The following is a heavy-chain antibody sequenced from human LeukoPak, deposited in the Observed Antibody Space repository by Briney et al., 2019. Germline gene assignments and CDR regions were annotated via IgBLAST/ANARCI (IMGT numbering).Heavy chain of an antibody. V-gene: IGHV4-30-2*01. CDR3: ARERHTYYYDSSGYPGDAFDI. D-gene: IGHD3-22*01. Sequence: SETLSLTCTVSGGSISSGGYYWSWIRQPPGKGLEWIGYIYHSGSTYYNPSLKSRVTISVDRSKNQFSLKLSSVTAADTAVYYCARERHTYYYDSSGYPGDAFDIWGQGTMVTVSS. J-gene: IGHJ3*02. CDR1: GGSISSGGYY. CDR2: IYHSGST.